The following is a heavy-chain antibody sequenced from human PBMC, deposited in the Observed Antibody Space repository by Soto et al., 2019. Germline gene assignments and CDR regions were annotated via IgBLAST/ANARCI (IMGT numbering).Heavy chain of an antibody. Sequence: GGSLRLSCAASGFTVSSNYMTWVRQAPGKGLEWVSVIYSGGSTYYADSVRGRFTISRHNSKNTLYLQMNSLRTEDTAVYYCARGVTKGLHQYYMDVWGKGTTVTVSS. CDR3: ARGVTKGLHQYYMDV. CDR2: IYSGGST. D-gene: IGHD4-17*01. J-gene: IGHJ6*03. V-gene: IGHV3-53*04. CDR1: GFTVSSNY.